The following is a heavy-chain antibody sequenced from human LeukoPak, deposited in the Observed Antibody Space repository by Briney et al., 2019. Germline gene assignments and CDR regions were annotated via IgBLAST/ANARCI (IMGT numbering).Heavy chain of an antibody. CDR1: GFTFSSYA. V-gene: IGHV3-23*01. J-gene: IGHJ3*02. D-gene: IGHD6-13*01. CDR3: ARDSSSYDAFDI. CDR2: ISGSGGST. Sequence: PGGSLRLSCAASGFTFSSYAMSWVRQAPGKGLEWVSAISGSGGSTYYADSVKGRFTISRDNSKNTLYLQMNSLRAEDTAVYYCARDSSSYDAFDIWGQGTMVTVSS.